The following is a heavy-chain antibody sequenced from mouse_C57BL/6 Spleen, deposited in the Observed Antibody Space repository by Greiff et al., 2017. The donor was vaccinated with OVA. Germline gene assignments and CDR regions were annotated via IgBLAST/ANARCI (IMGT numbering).Heavy chain of an antibody. CDR3: ARESSAWFAY. CDR2: ISYDGSN. Sequence: EVQLQESGPGLVKPSPSLSLTCSVTGYSITSGYYWNWIRQFPGNKLEWMGYISYDGSNNYNPSLKNRISITRDTSKNQFFLKLNSVTTEDTATYYCARESSAWFAYWGQGTLVTVSA. CDR1: GYSITSGYY. V-gene: IGHV3-6*01. J-gene: IGHJ3*01.